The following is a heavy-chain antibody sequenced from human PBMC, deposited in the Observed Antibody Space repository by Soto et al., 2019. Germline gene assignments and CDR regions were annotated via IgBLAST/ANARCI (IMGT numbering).Heavy chain of an antibody. CDR2: ISGSFGIT. CDR1: RFTFSSYA. Sequence: PGGSLRISCXASRFTFSSYAIAWVRQAPGKGLEWVSAISGSFGITYYADSVKGRFTISRDNSKNTLYLQMNSLRAEDTAVYYCAKNLLAPFDYWGQGTLVPVSS. V-gene: IGHV3-23*01. CDR3: AKNLLAPFDY. J-gene: IGHJ4*02.